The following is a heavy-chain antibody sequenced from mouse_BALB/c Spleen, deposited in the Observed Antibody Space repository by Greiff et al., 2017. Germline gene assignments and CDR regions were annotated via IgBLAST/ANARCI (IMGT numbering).Heavy chain of an antibody. CDR2: ISSGSSTI. J-gene: IGHJ4*01. V-gene: IGHV5-17*02. D-gene: IGHD4-1*01. CDR1: GFTFSSFG. CDR3: ARGDWDNYAMDY. Sequence: EVHLVESGGGLVQPGGSRTLSCAASGFTFSSFGMHWVRQAPEKGLEWVAYISSGSSTIYYADTVKGRFTISRDNPKNTLYLQMTSLRSEDTAMYYCARGDWDNYAMDYWGQGTSVTVSS.